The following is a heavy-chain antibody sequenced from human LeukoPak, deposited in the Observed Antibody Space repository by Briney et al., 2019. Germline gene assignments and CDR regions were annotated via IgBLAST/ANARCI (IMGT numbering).Heavy chain of an antibody. J-gene: IGHJ6*02. CDR3: AKDNYGLDV. CDR2: MLHDGSNQ. Sequence: PGGSLRLSCAASGFXXSXXXXXWVXXAPXMXLEWVAVMLHDGSNQYYAASVKGRFTISRDNSKNTLFLQINSLRIEDTAVYYCAKDNYGLDVWGQGTTVTVS. CDR1: GFXXSXXX. V-gene: IGHV3-30-3*01.